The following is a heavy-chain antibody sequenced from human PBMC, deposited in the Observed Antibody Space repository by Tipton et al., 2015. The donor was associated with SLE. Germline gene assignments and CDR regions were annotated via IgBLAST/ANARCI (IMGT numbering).Heavy chain of an antibody. Sequence: TLSLTCTVSGGSISSGSYYWSWIRQPAGKGLEWIGYIYTSGSTNYNPSLKSRVTISVDTSKNQFSLKLSSVTAADTAVYYCARGVLTGLSYYYYYYGMDVWGQGP. CDR2: IYTSGST. J-gene: IGHJ6*02. V-gene: IGHV4-61*09. CDR1: GGSISSGSYY. CDR3: ARGVLTGLSYYYYYYGMDV. D-gene: IGHD3-9*01.